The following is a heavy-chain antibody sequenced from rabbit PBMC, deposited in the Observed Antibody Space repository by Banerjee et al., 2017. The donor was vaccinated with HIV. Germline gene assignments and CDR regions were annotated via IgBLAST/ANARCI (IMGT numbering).Heavy chain of an antibody. J-gene: IGHJ4*01. CDR2: IYAGDSDET. CDR1: GFSFSTNFY. V-gene: IGHV1S45*01. Sequence: QEQLEESGGDLVKPGASLTLTCTASGFSFSTNFYMCWVRQAPGKGLEWIACIYAGDSDETYYANWAKGRFTISKTSSTTVTLQMASLTVADTATYFCARAGEGGDGYLNLWGQGTLVTVS. CDR3: ARAGEGGDGYLNL. D-gene: IGHD5-1*01.